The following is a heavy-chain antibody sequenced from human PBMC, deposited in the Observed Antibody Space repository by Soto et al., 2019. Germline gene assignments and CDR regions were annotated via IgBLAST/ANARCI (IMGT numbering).Heavy chain of an antibody. V-gene: IGHV4-34*01. Sequence: SETLSLTCAVHGGSFSDYYWSWIRQPPGKGLEWIGEIHHSGSTNYNPSLKSRVTISLDTSKKQVSLKLRSVTAADTGVFYCAGGPNTYGIWGQGTMVTVSS. CDR3: AGGPNTYGI. CDR2: IHHSGST. D-gene: IGHD5-18*01. CDR1: GGSFSDYY. J-gene: IGHJ3*02.